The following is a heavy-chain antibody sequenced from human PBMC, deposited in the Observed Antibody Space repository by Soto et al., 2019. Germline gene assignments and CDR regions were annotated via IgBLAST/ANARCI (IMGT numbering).Heavy chain of an antibody. CDR1: GYSFTNYY. Sequence: ASVKVSCKAFGYSFTNYYMHLVRQAPGQGLEWMGVITPSGGSTSYAQKFQGRVTMTRDTSTNTIYMELSSLRSEDTAVYYCARDCEAAGWFDTWGQGTLVTVSS. D-gene: IGHD6-13*01. CDR2: ITPSGGST. CDR3: ARDCEAAGWFDT. V-gene: IGHV1-46*01. J-gene: IGHJ5*02.